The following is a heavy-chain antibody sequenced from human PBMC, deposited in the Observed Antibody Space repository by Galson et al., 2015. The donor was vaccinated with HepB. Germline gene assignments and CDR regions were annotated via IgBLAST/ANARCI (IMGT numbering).Heavy chain of an antibody. D-gene: IGHD3-10*01. CDR1: GYTFTNYW. CDR2: IDPSDSYS. V-gene: IGHV5-10-1*01. Sequence: QSGAEVKKPGESLTISCKGSGYTFTNYWITWVRQMPGKGLEWMGRIDPSDSYSSYGPSFQGHVTISADKSMSTAYLQWSSLKASDTAMYYCGRLPGPGSGNYFHSIDYWGQGTLVTVSS. J-gene: IGHJ4*02. CDR3: GRLPGPGSGNYFHSIDY.